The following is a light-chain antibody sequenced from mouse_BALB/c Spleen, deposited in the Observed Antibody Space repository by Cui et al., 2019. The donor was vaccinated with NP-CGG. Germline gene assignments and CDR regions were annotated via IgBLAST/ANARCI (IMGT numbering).Light chain of an antibody. CDR2: GTN. CDR3: ALWHSNHWV. CDR1: TGAVATSNY. J-gene: IGLJ1*01. V-gene: IGLV1*01. Sequence: QAVVTQESALTTSPGETVTLTCRSSTGAVATSNYDNWVQEKPDHLFTGLIGGTNNRAPGVPARFSGSLIGDKAALTITGTQTEDEAIYFCALWHSNHWVFGGGTKLTVL.